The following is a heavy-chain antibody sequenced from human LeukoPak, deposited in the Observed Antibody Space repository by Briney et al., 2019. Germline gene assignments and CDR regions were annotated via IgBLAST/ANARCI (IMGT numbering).Heavy chain of an antibody. D-gene: IGHD6-19*01. CDR1: GGSFSGYY. J-gene: IGHJ3*02. CDR3: ARNSGWSGDDAFDI. V-gene: IGHV4-34*01. Sequence: SETLSLTCAVYGGSFSGYYWSWIRQPPGKGLEWIGEINHSGSTNYNPSLKSRVTISVDTSKNQFSLKLSSVTAADTAVYYCARNSGWSGDDAFDIWGQGTMVTVSS. CDR2: INHSGST.